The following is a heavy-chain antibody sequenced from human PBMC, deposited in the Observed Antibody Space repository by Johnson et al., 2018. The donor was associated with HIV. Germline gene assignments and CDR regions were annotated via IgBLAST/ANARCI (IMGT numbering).Heavy chain of an antibody. CDR1: GFTVSSNY. D-gene: IGHD5-18*01. J-gene: IGHJ3*01. V-gene: IGHV3-66*02. CDR2: ISSGGSK. CDR3: ARDGRDLVTRGGFDV. Sequence: VQLVESGGGVVQPGGSLRLSCAAPGFTVSSNYMSWVRQAPGKGLEWVAVISSGGSKYYADSVKGRFTISRDNSRHMLYLQMNSLRPEDTAVYYCARDGRDLVTRGGFDVWGPGTVVTVSS.